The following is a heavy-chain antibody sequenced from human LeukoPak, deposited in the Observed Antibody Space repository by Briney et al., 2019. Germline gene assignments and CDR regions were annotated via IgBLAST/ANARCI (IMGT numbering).Heavy chain of an antibody. CDR2: IYYSGST. V-gene: IGHV4-30-4*01. D-gene: IGHD3-3*01. Sequence: SETLSLTCTVSGGSISSGDYYWSWIRQPPGKGLEWIGYIYYSGSTYYNPSLKSRVTISVDTSKNQFSLKLSSVTAADTAVYYCAREGRDTIFGVVTPNNWGQGTLVTVSS. J-gene: IGHJ4*02. CDR3: AREGRDTIFGVVTPNN. CDR1: GGSISSGDYY.